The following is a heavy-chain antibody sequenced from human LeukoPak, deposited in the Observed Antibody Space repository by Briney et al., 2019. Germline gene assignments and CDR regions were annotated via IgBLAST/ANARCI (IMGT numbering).Heavy chain of an antibody. Sequence: PGVSLRLSCAASGFTFSSYAMHWVRQAPGKGLEWVAVISYDGSNKYYADSVKGRFTISRDNSKNTLYLQMNSLRAEDTAVYYCARDYGDYYFDYWGQGTLVTVSS. D-gene: IGHD4-17*01. CDR1: GFTFSSYA. CDR2: ISYDGSNK. V-gene: IGHV3-30-3*01. J-gene: IGHJ4*02. CDR3: ARDYGDYYFDY.